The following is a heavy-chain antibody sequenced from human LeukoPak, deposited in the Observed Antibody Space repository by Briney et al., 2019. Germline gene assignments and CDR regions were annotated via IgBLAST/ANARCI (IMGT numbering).Heavy chain of an antibody. D-gene: IGHD3-22*01. CDR1: GSTFTGYY. CDR3: ARVRSSGYYTGAEIHWFDP. CDR2: INPNSGGK. V-gene: IGHV1-2*02. Sequence: ASVTVSCTASGSTFTGYYMLWVGQAPGQGVEWMGWINPNSGGKNYAQKFQGRVNKTRAPSTSTAYMELSRLRSDDTAVYYCARVRSSGYYTGAEIHWFDPWGQGTLVTVSS. J-gene: IGHJ5*02.